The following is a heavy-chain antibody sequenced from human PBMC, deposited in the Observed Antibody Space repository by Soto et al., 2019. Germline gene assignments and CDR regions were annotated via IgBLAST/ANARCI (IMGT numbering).Heavy chain of an antibody. Sequence: LXLSCAPSGFTFCDYYMSWIRQAPGEGLEWVSYISSSSSYTNYADSVKGRFTISRDNAKNSLYLQMNSLRAEDTAVYYCARPLKSYYDSSGYYGRYFQHWGQGTLVTVSS. J-gene: IGHJ1*01. V-gene: IGHV3-11*06. CDR3: ARPLKSYYDSSGYYGRYFQH. CDR2: ISSSSSYT. CDR1: GFTFCDYY. D-gene: IGHD3-22*01.